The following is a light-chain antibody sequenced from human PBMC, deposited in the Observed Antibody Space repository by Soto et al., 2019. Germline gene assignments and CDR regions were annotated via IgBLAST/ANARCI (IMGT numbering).Light chain of an antibody. V-gene: IGKV3-20*01. CDR3: QPFGISPA. CDR1: QSVSSSY. CDR2: GAS. Sequence: EIVLTQSPGTLSLSPGERATLSCRASQSVSSSYLAWYQQKPGQAPRLLIYGASSRATGIPDRFSGSGSGTDLTLTISRLEPEDFAVYYCQPFGISPAFGGGTKVESK. J-gene: IGKJ4*01.